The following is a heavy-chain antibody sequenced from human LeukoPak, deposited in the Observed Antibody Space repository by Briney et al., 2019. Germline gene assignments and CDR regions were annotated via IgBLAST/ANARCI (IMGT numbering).Heavy chain of an antibody. J-gene: IGHJ4*02. V-gene: IGHV3-23*01. CDR2: IIDSGYST. Sequence: PGGSLRLSCAASGFTFSSYAVTWVRQAPGRGLEWVSDIIDSGYSTNYADSVKGRFTISRDNSKNTLFLQMNSLRADDTAVYYCAKHRIFTREFDYWGQGTLVTVSS. D-gene: IGHD2/OR15-2a*01. CDR1: GFTFSSYA. CDR3: AKHRIFTREFDY.